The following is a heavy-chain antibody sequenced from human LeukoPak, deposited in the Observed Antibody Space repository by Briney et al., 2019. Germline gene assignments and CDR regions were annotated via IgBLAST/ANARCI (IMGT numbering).Heavy chain of an antibody. V-gene: IGHV3-48*04. CDR3: AKEDRRGRHFDY. J-gene: IGHJ4*02. Sequence: PGGSLRLSCAASGFTFSSYSMNGVRQAPGRGLEWLSYISSTSSAIYYADSLKGRFTISRDNAKNSLYLQMNSLRAEDTALYYCAKEDRRGRHFDYWGQGTLVTVSS. D-gene: IGHD3-16*01. CDR2: ISSTSSAI. CDR1: GFTFSSYS.